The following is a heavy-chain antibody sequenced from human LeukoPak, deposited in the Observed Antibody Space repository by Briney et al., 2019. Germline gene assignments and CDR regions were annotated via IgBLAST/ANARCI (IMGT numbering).Heavy chain of an antibody. Sequence: GGSLRLSCAASGFTFSNYAMHWVRRAPGKGLEWVAVISYDGTNKCYADSVKGRFTISRDNSKNTMYLQMNSLRAEDTAMYYCARAPMSYDSSGFGGAFDIWGQGTMATVSS. V-gene: IGHV3-30-3*01. CDR3: ARAPMSYDSSGFGGAFDI. CDR2: ISYDGTNK. CDR1: GFTFSNYA. J-gene: IGHJ3*02. D-gene: IGHD3-22*01.